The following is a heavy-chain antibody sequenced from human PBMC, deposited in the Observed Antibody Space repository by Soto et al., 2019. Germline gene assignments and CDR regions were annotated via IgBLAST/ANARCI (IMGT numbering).Heavy chain of an antibody. Sequence: EASVKVSCKASGYTFTSYGISWVRQAPGQGLKWMGWISAYNGNTNYAQKQQGRVTMTTDTSTSTAYMELRSLRSDDTAVYYCARELPGYYDILTGYYPPAYGMDVWGQGTTVTVSS. J-gene: IGHJ6*02. CDR2: ISAYNGNT. V-gene: IGHV1-18*01. CDR1: GYTFTSYG. D-gene: IGHD3-9*01. CDR3: ARELPGYYDILTGYYPPAYGMDV.